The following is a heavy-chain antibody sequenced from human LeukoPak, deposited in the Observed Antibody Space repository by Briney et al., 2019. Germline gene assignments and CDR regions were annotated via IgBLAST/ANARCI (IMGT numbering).Heavy chain of an antibody. CDR3: ARHGGSYYAYIDY. CDR1: GFTVSNNY. Sequence: PGGSLRLSCAASGFTVSNNYMNWVRQAPGKGLEWVSVIYSGGNTYYADSVKGRFTISRDNAKNSLYLQMNSLRAEDTAVYYCARHGGSYYAYIDYWGQGTLVTVSS. D-gene: IGHD1-26*01. J-gene: IGHJ4*02. CDR2: IYSGGNT. V-gene: IGHV3-53*01.